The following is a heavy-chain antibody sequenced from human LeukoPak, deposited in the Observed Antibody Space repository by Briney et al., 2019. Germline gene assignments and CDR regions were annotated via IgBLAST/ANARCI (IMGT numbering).Heavy chain of an antibody. CDR3: ASLDTAKQPLANH. Sequence: GGSLRLSCVASGLTFSNHWMSWVRQAPGKGLEWVADIREERGQEYYVDSVKGRFTISKNSAKNSLYLQMNTLRVEDTAMYYCASLDTAKQPLANHWGQGTLVTVSS. CDR1: GLTFSNHW. CDR2: IREERGQE. J-gene: IGHJ5*02. D-gene: IGHD5-18*01. V-gene: IGHV3-7*03.